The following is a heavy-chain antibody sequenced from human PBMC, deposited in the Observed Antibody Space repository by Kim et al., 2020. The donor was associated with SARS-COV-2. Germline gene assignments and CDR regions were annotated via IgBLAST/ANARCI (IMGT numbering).Heavy chain of an antibody. CDR3: VKIRTHEKEREYGSGSYVPMDV. J-gene: IGHJ6*02. CDR2: ISSNGGST. D-gene: IGHD3-10*01. Sequence: GGSLRLSCSASGFTFSSYAMHWVRQAPGKGLEYVSAISSNGGSTYYADSVKGRFTISRDNSKNTLYLQMSSLRAEDMAVYYCVKIRTHEKEREYGSGSYVPMDVWGQGTTVTVSS. V-gene: IGHV3-64D*06. CDR1: GFTFSSYA.